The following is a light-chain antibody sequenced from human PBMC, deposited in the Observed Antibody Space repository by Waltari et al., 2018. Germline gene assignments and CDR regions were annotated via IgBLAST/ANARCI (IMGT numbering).Light chain of an antibody. J-gene: IGLJ2*01. CDR3: CSYAGSYTFGV. Sequence: QSALTQPRSVSGSPGQSVTISCTGTSSDVGGYNYVSWYQQHPGKSPKLMISAVRKRPSGVPDPCAGSKSGSPSSRTISGLQAEDEADYYCCSYAGSYTFGVFGGGTKLTVL. CDR1: SSDVGGYNY. V-gene: IGLV2-11*01. CDR2: AVR.